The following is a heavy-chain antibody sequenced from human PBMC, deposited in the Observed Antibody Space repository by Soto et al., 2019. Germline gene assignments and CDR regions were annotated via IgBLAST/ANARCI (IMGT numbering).Heavy chain of an antibody. Sequence: PSETLSLTCTVSGGSISSSSYYWGWIRQPPGKGLEWIGSIYYSGSTYYNPSLKSRVTISVDTSKNQFSLKLSSVTAADTAVYYCASYTVTTSDYWGQGTLVTVSS. D-gene: IGHD4-17*01. J-gene: IGHJ4*02. CDR3: ASYTVTTSDY. CDR1: GGSISSSSYY. CDR2: IYYSGST. V-gene: IGHV4-39*01.